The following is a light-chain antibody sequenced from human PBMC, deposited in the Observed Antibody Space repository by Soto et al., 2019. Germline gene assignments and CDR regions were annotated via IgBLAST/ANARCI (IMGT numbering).Light chain of an antibody. CDR1: QSVSSN. Sequence: TEMRQTPGTLAVSAERVATLSCRASQSVSSNLAWYQQKPGQAPRLLIYGASTRATGLPARFSGSGSRTEFPLTISSLQSEHVALYYCQQYNNWPEPFAQGTQLEIK. J-gene: IGKJ5*01. CDR3: QQYNNWPEP. V-gene: IGKV3-15*01. CDR2: GAS.